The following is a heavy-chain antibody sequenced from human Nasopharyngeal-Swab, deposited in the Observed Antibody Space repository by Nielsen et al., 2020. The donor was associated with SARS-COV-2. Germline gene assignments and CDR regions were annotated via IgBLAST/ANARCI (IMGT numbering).Heavy chain of an antibody. D-gene: IGHD3-3*01. Sequence: ASVKVSCKASGYTFTGYYMHWVRQAPGQGLEWMGRINPNSGGTNYAQKFQGRVTMTRDTSISTAYMELSRLRSDDTAVYYCARGRSRTGLRFLEWLLNYFDYWGQGTLVTVSS. CDR3: ARGRSRTGLRFLEWLLNYFDY. CDR2: INPNSGGT. J-gene: IGHJ4*02. V-gene: IGHV1-2*06. CDR1: GYTFTGYY.